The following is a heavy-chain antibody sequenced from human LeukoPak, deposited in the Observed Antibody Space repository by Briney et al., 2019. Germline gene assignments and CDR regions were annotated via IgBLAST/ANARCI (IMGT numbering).Heavy chain of an antibody. D-gene: IGHD6-13*01. CDR2: IYYSGST. Sequence: SETLSLTCTVSGGSISSHYWSWVRQPPGKGLEWIGYIYYSGSTNYDPSLKSRVTISVDTSKNQFSLKLSSVTAADTAVYYCARSIAAAGGGYWFDPWGQGTLVTVSS. V-gene: IGHV4-59*11. J-gene: IGHJ5*02. CDR3: ARSIAAAGGGYWFDP. CDR1: GGSISSHY.